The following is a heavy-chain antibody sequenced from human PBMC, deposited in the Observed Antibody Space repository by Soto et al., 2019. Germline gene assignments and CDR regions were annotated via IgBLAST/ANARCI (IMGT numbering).Heavy chain of an antibody. J-gene: IGHJ5*02. D-gene: IGHD2-2*02. CDR2: INPNSGGT. CDR1: GYPFTGYY. Sequence: GXSVKVSCKASGYPFTGYYMHWVRQAPGQGLEWMGWINPNSGGTNYAQKFQGWVTMTRDTSISTAYMELSRLRSDDTAVYYCARVVEVCSSTSCYIRFDPWGQGTLVTVSS. V-gene: IGHV1-2*04. CDR3: ARVVEVCSSTSCYIRFDP.